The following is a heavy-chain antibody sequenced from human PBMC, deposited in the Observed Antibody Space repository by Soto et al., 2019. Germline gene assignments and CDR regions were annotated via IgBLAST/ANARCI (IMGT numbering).Heavy chain of an antibody. D-gene: IGHD6-6*01. CDR1: GFTFSSYA. CDR3: AKGIAARPFYYYYYMDV. Sequence: GGSLRLSCAASGFTFSSYAMSWVRQAPGKGLEWVSAISGSGGSTYYADSVKGRFTISRDNSKNTLYLQMNSLRAEDTAVYYCAKGIAARPFYYYYYMDVWGKGTTVTVSS. V-gene: IGHV3-23*01. CDR2: ISGSGGST. J-gene: IGHJ6*03.